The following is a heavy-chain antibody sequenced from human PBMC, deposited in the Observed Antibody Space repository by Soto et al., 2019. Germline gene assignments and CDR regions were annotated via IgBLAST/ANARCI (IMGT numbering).Heavy chain of an antibody. CDR2: INHSGST. J-gene: IGHJ4*02. CDR1: GGSFSGYY. Sequence: PSETLSLTCAVYGGSFSGYYWSWIRQPPGKGLEWIGEINHSGSTNYNPSLKSRVTISVDTSKNQFSLKLSSVTAADTAVYYCARGWSSSADYWGQGTLVTVSS. CDR3: ARGWSSSADY. D-gene: IGHD6-6*01. V-gene: IGHV4-34*01.